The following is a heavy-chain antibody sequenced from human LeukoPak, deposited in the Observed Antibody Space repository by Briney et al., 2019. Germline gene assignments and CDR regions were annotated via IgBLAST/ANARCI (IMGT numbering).Heavy chain of an antibody. J-gene: IGHJ5*02. CDR2: ISGSGGST. D-gene: IGHD1-7*01. V-gene: IGHV3-23*01. CDR3: AKDPQTKVRPNWLDP. Sequence: PGGSLRLSCVASEFPFSSYAMSWVRQAPGKGLEWVSAISGSGGSTYYADSVKGRFTISRDNSKNTLYLQMNSLRAEDTAVYYCAKDPQTKVRPNWLDPWGQGTLVTVSS. CDR1: EFPFSSYA.